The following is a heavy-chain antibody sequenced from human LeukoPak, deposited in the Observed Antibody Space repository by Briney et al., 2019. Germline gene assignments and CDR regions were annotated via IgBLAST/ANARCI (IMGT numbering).Heavy chain of an antibody. V-gene: IGHV3-23*01. Sequence: GGTLRLSCAASGFTFSSYGMSWVRQAPGKGLEWVSAISGSGGSTYYADSVKGRFTISRDNSKNTLYLQMNSLRAEDTAVYYCAKVGMVRGRDYFDYWGQGTLVTVSS. J-gene: IGHJ4*02. CDR2: ISGSGGST. CDR3: AKVGMVRGRDYFDY. D-gene: IGHD3-10*01. CDR1: GFTFSSYG.